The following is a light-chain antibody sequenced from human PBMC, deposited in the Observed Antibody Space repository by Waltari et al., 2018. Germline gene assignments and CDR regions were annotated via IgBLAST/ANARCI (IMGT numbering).Light chain of an antibody. CDR1: QHIGSD. V-gene: IGKV1-6*02. CDR2: ATS. J-gene: IGKJ1*01. Sequence: AIQMTQSPSSLSASVGDTVTITCRASQHIGSDLGWYQQKPGKAPKLLISATSNLQSGVPSRCSGSGSHTDFTLAITSLQPEDFATYYCLQSYSYPRTFGQGTKVEIK. CDR3: LQSYSYPRT.